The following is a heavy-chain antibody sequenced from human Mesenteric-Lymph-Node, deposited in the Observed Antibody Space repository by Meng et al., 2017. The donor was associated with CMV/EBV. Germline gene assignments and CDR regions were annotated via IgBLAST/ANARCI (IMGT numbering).Heavy chain of an antibody. CDR1: GFTFSSYD. V-gene: IGHV3-13*01. CDR2: IGTAGDT. Sequence: GESLKISCAASGFTFSSYDMHWVRQATGKGLEWVSAIGTAGDTYYPGSVKGRFTISRDNAKSSLYLQMNSLRAEDTAFYYCAKSPTSAYYPNWFDPWGQGTLVTVSS. CDR3: AKSPTSAYYPNWFDP. D-gene: IGHD3-22*01. J-gene: IGHJ5*02.